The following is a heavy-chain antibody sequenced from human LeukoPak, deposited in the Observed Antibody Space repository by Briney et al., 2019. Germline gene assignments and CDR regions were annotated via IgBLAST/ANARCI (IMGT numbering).Heavy chain of an antibody. V-gene: IGHV4-59*08. J-gene: IGHJ4*02. Sequence: PSETLSLTCTVSGGSISSYYWSWIRQPPGKGLEWIGYIYYSGSTNYNPSLKSRITISVDTSKNQFSLKLSSVTAADTAVYYCARYYYDSSGYIGGYFDYWGQGTLVTVSS. CDR2: IYYSGST. CDR3: ARYYYDSSGYIGGYFDY. D-gene: IGHD3-22*01. CDR1: GGSISSYY.